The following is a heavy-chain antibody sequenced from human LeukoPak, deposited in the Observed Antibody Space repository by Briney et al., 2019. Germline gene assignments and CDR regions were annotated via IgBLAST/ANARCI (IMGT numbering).Heavy chain of an antibody. CDR3: ARTLTGDLFWFDP. J-gene: IGHJ5*02. D-gene: IGHD7-27*01. CDR2: IYYSGST. CDR1: GGSISSGDYY. V-gene: IGHV4-30-4*01. Sequence: SETLSLTCTVSGGSISSGDYYWSWIRQPPGKGLEWIGYIYYSGSTYYNPSLKSRVTKSVDTSKNQFSLKLSSVTAADTAVYYCARTLTGDLFWFDPWGQGTLVTVSS.